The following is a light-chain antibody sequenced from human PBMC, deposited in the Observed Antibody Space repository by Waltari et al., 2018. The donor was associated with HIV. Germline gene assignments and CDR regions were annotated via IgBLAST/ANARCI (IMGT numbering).Light chain of an antibody. V-gene: IGLV1-40*01. Sequence: HSVLTQPPSVPGAPGPRVTISCTGSSSNIGAGFDVHCYQHLPGTAPKLLIFSNNNRPSGVPDRFSGAKSGTSASLAITGLQAEDEADYYCQSFDNSLSALFGGGTKLTVL. CDR1: SSNIGAGFD. CDR3: QSFDNSLSAL. J-gene: IGLJ2*01. CDR2: SNN.